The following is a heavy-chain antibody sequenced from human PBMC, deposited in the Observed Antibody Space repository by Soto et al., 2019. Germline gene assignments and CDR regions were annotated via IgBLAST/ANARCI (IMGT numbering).Heavy chain of an antibody. V-gene: IGHV1-8*01. J-gene: IGHJ5*02. CDR1: GYTVTSYD. D-gene: IGHD2-15*01. CDR3: ARVYCSGGSCYGWFDP. CDR2: MNPNSGNT. Sequence: ASVKVSCKASGYTVTSYDINWVRQATGQGLEWMGWMNPNSGNTGYAQKFQGRVTMTRNTSISTAYMELSSLRSEDTAVYYCARVYCSGGSCYGWFDPWGQGTLVTVSS.